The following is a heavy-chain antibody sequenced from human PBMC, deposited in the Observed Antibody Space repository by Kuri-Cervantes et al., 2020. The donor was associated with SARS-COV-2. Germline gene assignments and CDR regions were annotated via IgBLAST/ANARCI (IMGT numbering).Heavy chain of an antibody. CDR3: ARAAEDIVVVPAASPGDFDI. Sequence: GGSLRLSCAASGFTFSSYSMNWVRQAPGKGLEWVSYISSSSSTIYYADSVKGRFTISRDNAKNSLYLQMNSLRAEDTAVYYCARAAEDIVVVPAASPGDFDIWGQGTMVTVSS. J-gene: IGHJ3*02. V-gene: IGHV3-48*01. CDR2: ISSSSSTI. CDR1: GFTFSSYS. D-gene: IGHD2-2*01.